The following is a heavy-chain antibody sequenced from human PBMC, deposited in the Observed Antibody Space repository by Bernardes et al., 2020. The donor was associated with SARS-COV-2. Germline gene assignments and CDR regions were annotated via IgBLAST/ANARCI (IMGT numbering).Heavy chain of an antibody. J-gene: IGHJ4*02. CDR1: GFSVSAYW. Sequence: GSLSPSCAASGFSVSAYWMHWVRPVPGEGLVWDSRINEDGRIINYAESVRGRFTISRDIANNKIYLQMNSLRIEDTAVYYCARDFGGNFDYWGQGTLVTVSS. D-gene: IGHD2-15*01. CDR2: INEDGRII. V-gene: IGHV3-74*01. CDR3: ARDFGGNFDY.